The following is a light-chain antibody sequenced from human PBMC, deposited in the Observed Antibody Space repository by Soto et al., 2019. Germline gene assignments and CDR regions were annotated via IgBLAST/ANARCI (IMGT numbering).Light chain of an antibody. V-gene: IGLV1-51*01. Sequence: QSVLTQPPSVSAAPGQKVTISCSGSSSNIGKNYVFWYQQFPGTAPKLLIYDNDKRPSGIPDRFFGSKSGTSATLGITGLQTGDEADYYCGTWDSRLSVVFGGGTKLTVL. CDR1: SSNIGKNY. J-gene: IGLJ2*01. CDR2: DND. CDR3: GTWDSRLSVV.